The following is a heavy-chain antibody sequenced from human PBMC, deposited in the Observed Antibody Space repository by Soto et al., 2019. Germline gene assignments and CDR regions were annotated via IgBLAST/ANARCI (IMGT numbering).Heavy chain of an antibody. CDR1: GFSFGSYA. J-gene: IGHJ4*02. CDR3: ARWSYLDY. D-gene: IGHD3-3*01. V-gene: IGHV3-23*01. Sequence: DVQLWESGGGLVQPGGSLRLSCAASGFSFGSYALSWVRQAPGKGLEWVSTISGSDGKTFYADSVKGRFSISRDTSQSTLYLQLNSLSADDTAMYYCARWSYLDYWGQSTRVTVSS. CDR2: ISGSDGKT.